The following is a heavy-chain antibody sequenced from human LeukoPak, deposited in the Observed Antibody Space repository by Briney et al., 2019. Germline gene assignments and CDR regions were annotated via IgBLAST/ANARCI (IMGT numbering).Heavy chain of an antibody. D-gene: IGHD3-3*01. CDR1: GGTSSSYA. CDR2: IIPILGIA. V-gene: IGHV1-69*04. CDR3: ARDLVDDLGFDY. Sequence: SVKVSCKASGGTSSSYAISWVRQAPGQGLEWMGRIIPILGIANYAQKFQGRVTITADKSTSTAYMELSRLRSEDTAVYYCARDLVDDLGFDYWGQGTLVTVSS. J-gene: IGHJ4*02.